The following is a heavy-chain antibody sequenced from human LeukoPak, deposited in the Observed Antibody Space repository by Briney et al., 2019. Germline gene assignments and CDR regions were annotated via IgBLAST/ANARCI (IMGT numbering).Heavy chain of an antibody. V-gene: IGHV3-7*01. Sequence: GGSLRLSCVASGFTFSSYWMSWVRQAPGKGLEWVANMNQDGGEIYYVDSVKGRFTISRDNAKNSVYLQMNSLRAEDTAVYYCAELGITMIGGVWGKGTTATISS. CDR2: MNQDGGEI. J-gene: IGHJ6*04. CDR3: AELGITMIGGV. D-gene: IGHD3-10*02. CDR1: GFTFSSYW.